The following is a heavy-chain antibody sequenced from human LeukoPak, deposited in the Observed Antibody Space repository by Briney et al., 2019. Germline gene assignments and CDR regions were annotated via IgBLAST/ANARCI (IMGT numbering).Heavy chain of an antibody. CDR1: GFTFSSYG. CDR2: ISYDGSNK. CDR3: AKAYDILTGYSAGDYFDY. J-gene: IGHJ4*02. V-gene: IGHV3-30*18. D-gene: IGHD3-9*01. Sequence: GGSLRLSCAASGFTFSSYGMHWVRQAPGKGLEWVAVISYDGSNKYYADSVKGRFTISRDNSKNTLYLQMNSLRAEDTAVYYCAKAYDILTGYSAGDYFDYWGQGTLVTVSS.